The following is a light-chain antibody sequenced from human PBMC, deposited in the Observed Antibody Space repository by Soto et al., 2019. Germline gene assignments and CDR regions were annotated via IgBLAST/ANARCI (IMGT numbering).Light chain of an antibody. CDR1: SSNIGSNY. J-gene: IGLJ3*02. CDR3: SAWDDSLSGPV. V-gene: IGLV1-47*01. CDR2: RND. Sequence: QSVLTQPPSASGTPGQRVTNSCSGSSSNIGSNYVYWYRQLPGTAPNVLIYRNDERPSGVPDRFSGSKSGSSASLAISGLRSEDEADYYCSAWDDSLSGPVFGRGTKLTVL.